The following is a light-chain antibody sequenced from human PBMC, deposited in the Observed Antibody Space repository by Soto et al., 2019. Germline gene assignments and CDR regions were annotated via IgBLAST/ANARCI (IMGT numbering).Light chain of an antibody. CDR1: QSISRY. CDR3: QESYSTPPWT. J-gene: IGKJ1*01. V-gene: IGKV1-39*01. Sequence: DIQMTQSPSSLSASVGDRVTITCRASQSISRYFHWYQHKPGKAPKLLIYAASNLQSGVPSRFGGSGSGTDFTLTISSLQPEDFATYYCQESYSTPPWTFGQGTKVEIK. CDR2: AAS.